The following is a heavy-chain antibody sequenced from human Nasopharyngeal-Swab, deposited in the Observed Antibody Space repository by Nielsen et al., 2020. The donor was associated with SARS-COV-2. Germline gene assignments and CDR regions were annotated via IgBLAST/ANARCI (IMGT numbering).Heavy chain of an antibody. CDR3: ARDGGAVAGRSLDY. CDR2: INSDGSST. CDR1: GFTVSSNY. V-gene: IGHV3-74*01. J-gene: IGHJ4*02. D-gene: IGHD6-19*01. Sequence: GESLKISCAASGFTVSSNYMSWVRQAPGKGLVWVSRINSDGSSTSYADSVKGRFTISRDNAKNTLYLQMNSLRAEDTAVYYCARDGGAVAGRSLDYWGQGTLVTVSS.